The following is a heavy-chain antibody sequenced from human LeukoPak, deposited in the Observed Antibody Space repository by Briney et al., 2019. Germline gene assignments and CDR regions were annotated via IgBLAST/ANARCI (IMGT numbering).Heavy chain of an antibody. V-gene: IGHV3-49*04. J-gene: IGHJ3*02. Sequence: GRSLRLSCTTSGFTLSDYAVSWVRQAPGKGLEWIGFIRNKANGGTTEYAASVKGRFTISRDDSKTIAHLQMSSLKTEDTAVYYCSRFYSSGWASGAFDIWGQGTMVTVSS. CDR2: IRNKANGGTT. D-gene: IGHD3-22*01. CDR1: GFTLSDYA. CDR3: SRFYSSGWASGAFDI.